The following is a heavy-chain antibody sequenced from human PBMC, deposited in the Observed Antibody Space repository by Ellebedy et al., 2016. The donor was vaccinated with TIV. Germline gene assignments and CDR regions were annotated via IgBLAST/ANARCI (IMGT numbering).Heavy chain of an antibody. V-gene: IGHV3-7*01. CDR2: IYQDGSTQ. D-gene: IGHD3-16*01. CDR1: GFSFRSYW. J-gene: IGHJ5*02. Sequence: GGSLRLSCVASGFSFRSYWMSWVCQAPGKGLEWVANIYQDGSTQYYVDSVKGQFTISRDNAKNSLFLQMNSLRVEDTAVYYCARRGSYGDYAVQVNSWFDRWGRGTLVSVSS. CDR3: ARRGSYGDYAVQVNSWFDR.